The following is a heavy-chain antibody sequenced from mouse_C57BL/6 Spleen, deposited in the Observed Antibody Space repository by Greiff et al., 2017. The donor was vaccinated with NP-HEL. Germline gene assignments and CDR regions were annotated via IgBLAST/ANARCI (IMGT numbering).Heavy chain of an antibody. Sequence: DVKLQESGPGLVKPSQSLSLTCSLTGYSITSGYYWNWIRQFPGNKLEWMGYISYDGSNNYNPSLKNRISLTRDTSKNQFFLKLNSVTTEDTATYYCARGEEDDGYYDFAYWGQGTLVTVSA. J-gene: IGHJ3*01. D-gene: IGHD2-3*01. CDR2: ISYDGSN. CDR3: ARGEEDDGYYDFAY. CDR1: GYSITSGYY. V-gene: IGHV3-6*01.